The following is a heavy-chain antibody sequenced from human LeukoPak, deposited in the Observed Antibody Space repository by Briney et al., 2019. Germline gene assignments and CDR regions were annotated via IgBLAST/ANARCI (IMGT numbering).Heavy chain of an antibody. J-gene: IGHJ4*02. CDR2: IYIRGST. D-gene: IGHD3-10*01. Sequence: SETLSLTCTVSGGSISSGSYHWSWIRQPAGKGLEWIGRIYIRGSTNYNPSLKSRVTISVDTSKNQFSLKLSSVTAADTAVYYCERENYFGSGSYSEPFDYWGQGTLVAVSS. V-gene: IGHV4-61*02. CDR1: GGSISSGSYH. CDR3: ERENYFGSGSYSEPFDY.